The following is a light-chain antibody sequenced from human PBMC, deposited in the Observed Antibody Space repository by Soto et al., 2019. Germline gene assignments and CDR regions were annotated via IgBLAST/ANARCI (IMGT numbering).Light chain of an antibody. J-gene: IGLJ3*02. V-gene: IGLV1-51*02. Sequence: QSVLTQPPSVSAAPGQKVTISCSGSSSNIGNNYVSWYQQLPGTAPKLLIYENNKRPSGIPDRFSGSKSGTSATLGITGLLTGDEADYYCGTWDSSLSAWVFGGGTQLTVL. CDR3: GTWDSSLSAWV. CDR2: ENN. CDR1: SSNIGNNY.